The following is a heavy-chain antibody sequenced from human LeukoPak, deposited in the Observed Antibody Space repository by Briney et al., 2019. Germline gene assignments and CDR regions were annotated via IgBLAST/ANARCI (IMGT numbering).Heavy chain of an antibody. CDR2: ISSSSSYI. CDR3: ARQSSSWYGDSFDY. J-gene: IGHJ4*02. D-gene: IGHD6-13*01. Sequence: GGSLRLSCAASGFTFSSYSMNWVRQAPGKGLEWVSSISSSSSYIYYADSVKGRFTISRDNAKNSLYLQMNSLRAEDTAVYYCARQSSSWYGDSFDYWGQGTLVTVSS. V-gene: IGHV3-21*01. CDR1: GFTFSSYS.